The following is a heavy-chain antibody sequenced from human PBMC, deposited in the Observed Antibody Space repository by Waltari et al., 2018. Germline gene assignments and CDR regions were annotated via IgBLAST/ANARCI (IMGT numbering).Heavy chain of an antibody. V-gene: IGHV1-18*01. CDR1: AYTFSTYG. J-gene: IGHJ1*01. D-gene: IGHD6-19*01. CDR3: ATSVGGNMEFDN. CDR2: ISAHNGNT. Sequence: QAQLAQSGAEVKKPGASVKVSCKASAYTFSTYGITWVRQVPGQALEWMGWISAHNGNTNHAQKFQDRVTLTTDTSTHTAYLEMRSLTADDTAVYYCATSVGGNMEFDNWGQGTLVTVSS.